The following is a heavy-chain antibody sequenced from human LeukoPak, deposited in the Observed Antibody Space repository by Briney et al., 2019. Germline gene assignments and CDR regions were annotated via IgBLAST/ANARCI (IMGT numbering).Heavy chain of an antibody. D-gene: IGHD5-18*01. CDR3: PKSGDTAMENYFDY. V-gene: IGHV3-23*01. CDR2: ISGSGGNT. CDR1: GFTFSSYA. J-gene: IGHJ4*02. Sequence: GGSLRLSCAASGFTFSSYAMSWVRQAPGKGLEWVSAISGSGGNTYYADSVKGRFTISRDNSKNTLYLQMNSLRAEDTAVYYCPKSGDTAMENYFDYWGQGTLVTVSS.